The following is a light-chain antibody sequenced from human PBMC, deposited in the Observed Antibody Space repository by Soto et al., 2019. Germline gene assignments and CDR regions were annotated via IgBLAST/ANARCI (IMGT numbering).Light chain of an antibody. J-gene: IGKJ2*01. CDR1: QSVSSN. Sequence: EIVMTQSPATLSVSPGERATLSCRASQSVSSNLAWYQQKPGQAPRLLIYGASTRATGIPARFSGSGSGTESTLTISSLQSADFAVYYCQQYNNWPPYTFGQGTKLEIK. CDR2: GAS. V-gene: IGKV3-15*01. CDR3: QQYNNWPPYT.